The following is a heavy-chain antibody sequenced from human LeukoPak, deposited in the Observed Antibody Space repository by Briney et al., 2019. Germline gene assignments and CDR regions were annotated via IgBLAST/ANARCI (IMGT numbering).Heavy chain of an antibody. CDR1: GFTFSSYA. CDR3: AKDPYDFWSGYYQHFFDY. CDR2: ISGSGGST. J-gene: IGHJ4*02. Sequence: GGSLRLSCAASGFTFSSYAMSWVRQAPGKGLEWVSAISGSGGSTYYADSVKGRFTISRDNSKNTLYLQMNSLRAEDTAVYYCAKDPYDFWSGYYQHFFDYWGQGTLVTVSS. D-gene: IGHD3-3*01. V-gene: IGHV3-23*01.